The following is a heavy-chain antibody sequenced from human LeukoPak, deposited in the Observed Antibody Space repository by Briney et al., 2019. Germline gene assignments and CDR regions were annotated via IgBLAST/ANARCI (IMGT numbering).Heavy chain of an antibody. CDR3: AKDSDYGGNSPAPYYFDY. CDR2: IKSDGSST. D-gene: IGHD4-23*01. Sequence: GGSLRLSCAASGFTFSSYWMHWVRQAPGKGLVWVSCIKSDGSSTIYADSVKGRFTISRDNAKNTLYLQMNSLRAEDTAVYYCAKDSDYGGNSPAPYYFDYWGQGTLVTVSS. J-gene: IGHJ4*02. V-gene: IGHV3-74*01. CDR1: GFTFSSYW.